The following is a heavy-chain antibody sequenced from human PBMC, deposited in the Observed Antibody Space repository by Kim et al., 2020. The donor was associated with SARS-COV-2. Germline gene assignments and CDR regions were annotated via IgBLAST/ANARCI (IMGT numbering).Heavy chain of an antibody. D-gene: IGHD2-15*01. CDR1: GFTFSSYG. CDR3: PGGYCYGGGWYSGGHDS. J-gene: IGHJ5*01. CDR2: ISNDGSNK. V-gene: IGHV3-30*03. Sequence: GGSLRLSCAASGFTFSSYGMHWVRQAPGKGLEWVALISNDGSNKYYADSVKGRFTISRDNSKNTLYLQMNSLRTEDTAVYYCPGGYCYGGGWYSGGHDS.